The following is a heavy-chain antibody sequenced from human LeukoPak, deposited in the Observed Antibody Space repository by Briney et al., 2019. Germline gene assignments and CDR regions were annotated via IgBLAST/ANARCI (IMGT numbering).Heavy chain of an antibody. CDR1: GFTFSSYW. D-gene: IGHD3-22*01. J-gene: IGHJ4*02. Sequence: GSPRLSCAASGFTFSSYWMSWVRQAPGKGLEWVANIKQDGSEKYYVDSVKGRFTISRDNAKNSLYLQMNSLRAEDTAVCYCARTRITMIVGLASRFDYWGQGTLVTVSS. CDR2: IKQDGSEK. CDR3: ARTRITMIVGLASRFDY. V-gene: IGHV3-7*01.